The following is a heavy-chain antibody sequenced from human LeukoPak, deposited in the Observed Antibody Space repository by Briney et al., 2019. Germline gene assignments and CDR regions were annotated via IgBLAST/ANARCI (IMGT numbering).Heavy chain of an antibody. V-gene: IGHV4-4*09. D-gene: IGHD3-3*01. CDR1: GGSISGYY. CDR3: ARLRSYYYMDV. CDR2: IYSSGST. J-gene: IGHJ6*03. Sequence: SETLSLTCTVSGGSISGYYWSWIRQPPGKGLEWIGYIYSSGSTNYDPSLESRLTISVDTSKNQLSLNLSSVTAADTAVYYCARLRSYYYMDVWGKGTTVTVSS.